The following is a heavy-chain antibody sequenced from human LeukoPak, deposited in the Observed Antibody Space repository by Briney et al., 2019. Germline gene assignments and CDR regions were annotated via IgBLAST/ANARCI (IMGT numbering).Heavy chain of an antibody. CDR2: IYPGDSDS. V-gene: IGHV5-51*01. D-gene: IGHD6-19*01. CDR1: GYNFTSHW. Sequence: GESLKISCKGSGYNFTSHWIGRVRQMPGKGLEWMGIIYPGDSDSRQSPSLRGQVTISADKSINTAYLQWNSLKASDTAMYYCARQGRKQCLSERGLDYWGQRTLVTVSS. CDR3: ARQGRKQCLSERGLDY. J-gene: IGHJ4*02.